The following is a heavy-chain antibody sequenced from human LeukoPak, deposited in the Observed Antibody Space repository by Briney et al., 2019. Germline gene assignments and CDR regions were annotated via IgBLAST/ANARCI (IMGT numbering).Heavy chain of an antibody. V-gene: IGHV1-2*06. Sequence: GASVKVSCKASGYTFTAYYMHWVRQVPGQGLEWMGRINPNSGGTNYVQKFQGRVTMTRDTSISTAYMEMSRLRSDDTAVYYCARGYGDFNAFDIWGQGTMVTVSS. CDR2: INPNSGGT. J-gene: IGHJ3*02. CDR3: ARGYGDFNAFDI. D-gene: IGHD4-17*01. CDR1: GYTFTAYY.